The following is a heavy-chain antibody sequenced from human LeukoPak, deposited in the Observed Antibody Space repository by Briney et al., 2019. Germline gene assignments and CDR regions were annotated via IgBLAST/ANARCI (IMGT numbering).Heavy chain of an antibody. J-gene: IGHJ4*02. V-gene: IGHV4-39*07. CDR3: AREPNYDYVWGSYRSPHYFDY. Sequence: SETLSLTCTVSGGSISSSSYYWGWIRQPPGKGLEWIGSIYYSGSTYYNPSLKSRVTISVDTSKNQFSLKLSSVTAADTAVYYCAREPNYDYVWGSYRSPHYFDYWGQGTLVTVSS. D-gene: IGHD3-16*02. CDR2: IYYSGST. CDR1: GGSISSSSYY.